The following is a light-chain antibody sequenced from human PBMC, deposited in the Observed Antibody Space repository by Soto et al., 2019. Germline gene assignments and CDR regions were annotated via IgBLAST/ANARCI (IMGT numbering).Light chain of an antibody. CDR1: SSNIGRNY. CDR3: SSYAGSDNLA. Sequence: QSVLTQPPSASGTPGQRVTISCFGSSSNIGRNYIHWYQQLTGAAPTLLIYRTNQRPSGVPDRFSGSKSGNTASLTVSGLHTEDEADYYCSSYAGSDNLAFGGGTKVIVL. J-gene: IGLJ2*01. CDR2: RTN. V-gene: IGLV1-47*01.